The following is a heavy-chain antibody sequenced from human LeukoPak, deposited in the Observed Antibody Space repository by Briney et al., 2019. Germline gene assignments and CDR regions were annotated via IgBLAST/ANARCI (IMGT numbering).Heavy chain of an antibody. CDR3: ARDSTTQAFLEWLLSGYPLDY. J-gene: IGHJ4*02. V-gene: IGHV1-18*04. D-gene: IGHD3-3*01. CDR1: GYTFTGYY. Sequence: ASVKVSCKASGYTFTGYYMHWVRQAPGQGLEWMGWFSAYNGNTNYAQKLQGRVTMTTDTSTSTAYMELRSLRSDDTAVYYCARDSTTQAFLEWLLSGYPLDYWGQGTLVTVSS. CDR2: FSAYNGNT.